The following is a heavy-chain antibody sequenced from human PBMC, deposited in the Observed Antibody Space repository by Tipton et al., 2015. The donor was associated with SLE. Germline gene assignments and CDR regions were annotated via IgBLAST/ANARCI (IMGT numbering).Heavy chain of an antibody. J-gene: IGHJ3*02. V-gene: IGHV4-34*01. CDR3: ASDRSGAFDI. D-gene: IGHD3-3*01. CDR2: INHRGST. Sequence: TLSLTCAVYGGSFSGYYWSWIRQPPGKGLEWIGEINHRGSTNYNPSLKSRVTISVDTSKNQFSLKLSSVTAADTAVYYCASDRSGAFDIWGQGTMVTVSS. CDR1: GGSFSGYY.